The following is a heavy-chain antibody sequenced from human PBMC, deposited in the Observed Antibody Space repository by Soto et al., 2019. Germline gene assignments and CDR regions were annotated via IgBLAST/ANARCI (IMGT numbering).Heavy chain of an antibody. J-gene: IGHJ5*01. CDR1: GFSVSGWY. CDR3: AREGDARWLDS. CDR2: LKDRSQNYAT. V-gene: IGHV3-72*01. Sequence: EVQLVESGGGLVQPGGSAKLSCAASGFSVSGWYMDWVRQAPGKGLEWVARLKDRSQNYATEYAASVKGRFTVSRHASQNSMYLQMNSLKIEDTAVYYCAREGDARWLDSWGQRTLVTVS.